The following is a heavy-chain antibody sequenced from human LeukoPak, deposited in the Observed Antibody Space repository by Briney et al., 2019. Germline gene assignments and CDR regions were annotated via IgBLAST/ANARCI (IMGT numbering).Heavy chain of an antibody. CDR2: INPSGDST. CDR3: AKIAARDTGEGY. D-gene: IGHD6-6*01. Sequence: ASVKVSCKASGYTFTSNHIHWVRQAPGQGLEWMGVINPSGDSTSYAPNFQGRVTVTRDTSTSTVYMELSSLRSEDTAIYYCAKIAARDTGEGYWGQGTLVTVSS. CDR1: GYTFTSNH. V-gene: IGHV1-46*01. J-gene: IGHJ4*02.